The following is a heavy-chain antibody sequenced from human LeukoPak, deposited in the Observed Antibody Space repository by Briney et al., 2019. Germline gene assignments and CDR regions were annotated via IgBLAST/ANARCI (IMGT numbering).Heavy chain of an antibody. CDR1: GFTFSSYG. CDR3: ARDQWRGGAWGAFDI. J-gene: IGHJ3*02. CDR2: IWYDGSNK. Sequence: PGGSLRLSCAASGFTFSSYGMHWVRQAPGKGLEWVAVIWYDGSNKYYADSVKGRFTISRDNSKNTLYLQMNSLRAEDTAVYYCARDQWRGGAWGAFDIWGQGTMVTVSS. V-gene: IGHV3-33*01. D-gene: IGHD2-21*02.